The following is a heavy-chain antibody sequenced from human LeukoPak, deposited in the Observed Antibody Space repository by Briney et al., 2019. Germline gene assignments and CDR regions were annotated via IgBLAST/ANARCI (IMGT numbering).Heavy chain of an antibody. CDR1: GCTFTGYY. CDR3: ARNHVWGSYRPFDY. D-gene: IGHD3-16*02. Sequence: ASVKVSCKASGCTFTGYYMHWVRQAPGQGLEWMGWINPNSGGTNYAQKFQGRVTMTRDTSISTAYMELSRLRSDDTAVYYCARNHVWGSYRPFDYWGQGTLVTVSS. V-gene: IGHV1-2*02. J-gene: IGHJ4*02. CDR2: INPNSGGT.